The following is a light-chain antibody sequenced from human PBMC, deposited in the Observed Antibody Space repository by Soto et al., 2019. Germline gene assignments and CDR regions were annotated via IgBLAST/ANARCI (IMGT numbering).Light chain of an antibody. J-gene: IGKJ2*01. V-gene: IGKV2-24*01. CDR3: MQATQFPHT. CDR1: QSLLDSDGETY. Sequence: DIVMTQTPLSSPVTLGQPASISCRSSQSLLDSDGETYLSWLQQRPGQPPRLLIYKTSSRFSGVPDRFSGSGAGTDFTLKISRVEVEDVGVYYCMQATQFPHTFGQGTKLEI. CDR2: KTS.